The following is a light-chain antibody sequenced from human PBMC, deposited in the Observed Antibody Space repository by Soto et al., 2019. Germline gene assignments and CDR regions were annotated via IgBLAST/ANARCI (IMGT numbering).Light chain of an antibody. CDR2: NSS. J-gene: IGLJ3*02. V-gene: IGLV1-44*01. CDR3: AAWDDSLNGWV. Sequence: QSVLTQSPSVSGTPGQRVTISCSGGSSNIGSHPVNWYQQLPGTAPKVVIWNSSQRPSGIPDRFSGSKSGTSASLAISGLQSEDEADYYCAAWDDSLNGWVFGGGTKVTVL. CDR1: SSNIGSHP.